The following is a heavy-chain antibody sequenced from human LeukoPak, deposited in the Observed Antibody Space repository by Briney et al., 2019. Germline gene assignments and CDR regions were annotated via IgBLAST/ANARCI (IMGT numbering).Heavy chain of an antibody. CDR3: AKDPRSYCGGDCSHWYFDL. CDR2: ISWNSGSI. J-gene: IGHJ2*01. Sequence: GGSLRLSCAASGFTFDDYAMHWVRQAPGKGLEGVSGISWNSGSIGYADSVKGRFTISRDNAKNSLYLQMNSLRAEDTALYYCAKDPRSYCGGDCSHWYFDLWGRGTLVTVSS. D-gene: IGHD2-21*02. V-gene: IGHV3-9*01. CDR1: GFTFDDYA.